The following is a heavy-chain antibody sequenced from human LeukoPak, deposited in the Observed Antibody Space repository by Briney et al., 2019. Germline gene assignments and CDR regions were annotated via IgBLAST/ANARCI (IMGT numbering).Heavy chain of an antibody. CDR1: GFTFSSYG. CDR2: IRYDGSNK. V-gene: IGHV3-30*02. D-gene: IGHD3-16*02. J-gene: IGHJ4*02. CDR3: AKDHGGTRNAVYDYVWGSYRLGSEYFDY. Sequence: PGGSLRLSCAASGFTFSSYGMHWVRQAPGKGLEWVAFIRYDGSNKYYADSVKGRFTISRDNSKNTLYLQMNSLGAEDTAVYYCAKDHGGTRNAVYDYVWGSYRLGSEYFDYWGQGTLVTVSS.